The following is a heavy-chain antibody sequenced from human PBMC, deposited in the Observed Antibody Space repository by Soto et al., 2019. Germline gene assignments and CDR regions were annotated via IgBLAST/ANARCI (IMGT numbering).Heavy chain of an antibody. J-gene: IGHJ6*02. CDR2: IYPGDSDT. CDR3: ARRGAPQMSSSPYYYCGMDV. D-gene: IGHD1-26*01. CDR1: GYSFTSYW. Sequence: GESLKISCKGSGYSFTSYWIGWVRQMPGKGLEWMGIIYPGDSDTRYSPSFQGQVTISADKSISTAYLQWSSLKASDTAMYYCARRGAPQMSSSPYYYCGMDVWGQGTTVTVSS. V-gene: IGHV5-51*01.